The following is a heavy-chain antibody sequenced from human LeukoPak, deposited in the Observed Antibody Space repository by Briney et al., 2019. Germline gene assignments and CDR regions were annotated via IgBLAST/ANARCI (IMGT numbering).Heavy chain of an antibody. J-gene: IGHJ6*02. CDR2: INPHSGGT. D-gene: IGHD2-15*01. V-gene: IGHV1-2*02. CDR3: AREDIVVVVAATRGGYYGMDV. Sequence: ASVKVSCKASGYTFIGYYMHWVRQAPGQGLEWMGWINPHSGGTNSEQNFQGRVTVTRDTSISTAYMELSRLRSDDTAVYYCAREDIVVVVAATRGGYYGMDVWGQGTTVTVSS. CDR1: GYTFIGYY.